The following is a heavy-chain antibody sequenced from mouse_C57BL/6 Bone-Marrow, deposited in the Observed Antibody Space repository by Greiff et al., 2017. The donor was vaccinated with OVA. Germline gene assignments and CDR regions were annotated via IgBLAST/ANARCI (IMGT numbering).Heavy chain of an antibody. D-gene: IGHD2-4*01. J-gene: IGHJ2*01. CDR2: INYDGSST. CDR3: ARDRKIYYDYDKGFDY. Sequence: EVMLVESEGGLVQPGRSMKLSCTASGFTFSDYYMAWVRQVPEKGLEWVANINYDGSSTYYLDSLKSRFIISRDNAKNILYLQMSSLKSEDTATYYCARDRKIYYDYDKGFDYWGQGTTLTVSS. CDR1: GFTFSDYY. V-gene: IGHV5-16*01.